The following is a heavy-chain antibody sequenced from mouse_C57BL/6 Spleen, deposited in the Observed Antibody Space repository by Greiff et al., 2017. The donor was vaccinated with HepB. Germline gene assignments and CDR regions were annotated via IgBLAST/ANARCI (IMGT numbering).Heavy chain of an antibody. V-gene: IGHV1-80*01. Sequence: VKLVESGAELVKPGASVKISCKASGYAFSSYWMNWVKQRPGKGLEWIGQIYPGDGDTNYNGKFKGKATLTADKSSSTAYMQLSSLTSEDSAVYFCARKGTGTGFDYWGQGTTLTVSS. D-gene: IGHD4-1*01. CDR3: ARKGTGTGFDY. CDR2: IYPGDGDT. CDR1: GYAFSSYW. J-gene: IGHJ2*01.